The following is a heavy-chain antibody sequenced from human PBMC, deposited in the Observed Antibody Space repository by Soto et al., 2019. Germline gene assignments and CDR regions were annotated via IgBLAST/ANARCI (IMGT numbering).Heavy chain of an antibody. D-gene: IGHD7-27*01. V-gene: IGHV3-23*01. CDR3: PVWGGGRFYFYYYGMEV. CDR1: GLTFSNYA. Sequence: GGSLRLSCAASGLTFSNYAVTWVRQAPGKALEWVSAIDLSGASTYYADSVKGRFTISRDNSRNTVYLQMNSLRAEDTAVYYCPVWGGGRFYFYYYGMEVWGQ. J-gene: IGHJ6*01. CDR2: IDLSGAST.